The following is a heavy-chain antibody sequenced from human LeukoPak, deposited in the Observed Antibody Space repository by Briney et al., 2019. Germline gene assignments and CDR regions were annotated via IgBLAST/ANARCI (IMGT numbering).Heavy chain of an antibody. Sequence: GGPLRLSCAASGFTASSNYMSWVRQAPGKGLEWVSVIYSGGSTYYADSVEGRFTISRDNSKNTLYLQMNSLRAEDTAVYYCARNYPPGLWLDYWGQGTLVTVSS. CDR3: ARNYPPGLWLDY. CDR2: IYSGGST. D-gene: IGHD5-18*01. V-gene: IGHV3-53*01. CDR1: GFTASSNY. J-gene: IGHJ4*02.